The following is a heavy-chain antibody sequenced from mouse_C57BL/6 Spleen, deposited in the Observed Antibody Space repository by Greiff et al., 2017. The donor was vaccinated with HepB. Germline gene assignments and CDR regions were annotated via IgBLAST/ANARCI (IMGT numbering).Heavy chain of an antibody. CDR1: GFTFSSYA. CDR2: ISDGGSYT. Sequence: EVMLVESGGGLVKPGGSLKLSCAASGFTFSSYAMSWVRQTPEKRLEWVATISDGGSYTYYPDNVKGRFTISRDNAKNNLYLQMSHLKSEDTAMYYGARGSGFAYWGQRTLVTVSA. J-gene: IGHJ3*01. CDR3: ARGSGFAY. V-gene: IGHV5-4*03.